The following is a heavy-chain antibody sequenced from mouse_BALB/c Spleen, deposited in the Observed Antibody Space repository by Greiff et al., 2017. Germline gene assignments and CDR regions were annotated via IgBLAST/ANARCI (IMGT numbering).Heavy chain of an antibody. D-gene: IGHD2-1*01. Sequence: VQLQQSGPELVKPGASVKISCKASGYSFTGYFMNWVMQSHGKSLEWIGRINPYNGDTFYNQKFKGKATLTVDKSSSTAYMELSSLTSEDSAVYYCARGGDGNYVPAMDYWGQGTSVTVSS. CDR1: GYSFTGYF. CDR3: ARGGDGNYVPAMDY. V-gene: IGHV1-20*01. J-gene: IGHJ4*01. CDR2: INPYNGDT.